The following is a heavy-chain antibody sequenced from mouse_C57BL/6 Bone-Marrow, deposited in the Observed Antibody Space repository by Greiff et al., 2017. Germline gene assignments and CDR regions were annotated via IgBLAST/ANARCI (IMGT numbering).Heavy chain of an antibody. CDR2: IDPENGDT. D-gene: IGHD1-1*01. Sequence: EVQLVESGAELVRPGASVKLSCTASGFNIKDDYMHWVKQRPEQGLEWIGWIDPENGDTEYASKFQGKATITADTSSNTASLQLSSLTSEDTAVYYCTTGYYGSAWFAYWGQGTLVTVSA. J-gene: IGHJ3*01. V-gene: IGHV14-4*01. CDR3: TTGYYGSAWFAY. CDR1: GFNIKDDY.